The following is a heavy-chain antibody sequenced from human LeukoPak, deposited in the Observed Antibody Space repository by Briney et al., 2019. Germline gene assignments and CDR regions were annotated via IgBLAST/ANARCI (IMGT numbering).Heavy chain of an antibody. CDR3: AGSRRLVPADY. CDR1: GYFISSGYY. Sequence: SETLSLTCAVSGYFISSGYYWGWIRQPPGKGLEWIGSIYHSGSTYYNPSLKSRVTISVDTSKNQFSLKLSSVTAAATAVYYCAGSRRLVPADYWGQGTLVTVSS. CDR2: IYHSGST. V-gene: IGHV4-38-2*01. J-gene: IGHJ4*02. D-gene: IGHD6-19*01.